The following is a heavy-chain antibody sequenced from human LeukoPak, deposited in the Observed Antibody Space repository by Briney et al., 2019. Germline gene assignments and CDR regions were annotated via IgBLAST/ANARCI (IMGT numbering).Heavy chain of an antibody. J-gene: IGHJ6*03. V-gene: IGHV3-30*02. CDR3: AKDDGYYYYYMDV. Sequence: PGGSLRLSCAASGFIFSSYGMHWVRQAPGKGLEWVAFIRYDGRNKYYADSVKGRFTISRDNSKNTLYLQMNGLRGEDTAVYYCAKDDGYYYYYMDVWGKGTTVTISS. CDR2: IRYDGRNK. CDR1: GFIFSSYG.